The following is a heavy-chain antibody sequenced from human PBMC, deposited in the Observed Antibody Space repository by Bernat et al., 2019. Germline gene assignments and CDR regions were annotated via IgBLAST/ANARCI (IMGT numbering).Heavy chain of an antibody. V-gene: IGHV3-21*06. CDR2: ISSASSYI. CDR3: ARGGRRF. J-gene: IGHJ4*02. Sequence: EMQLVESGGGLVEPGGSLRLSCVASGFSFSNYSMNWVRQAPVKGLEWVSSISSASSYIFYADSVKGRFTISRDNAKNSLYLQMNSLRAEDTAVYYCARGGRRFWGQGTLVTVSS. CDR1: GFSFSNYS.